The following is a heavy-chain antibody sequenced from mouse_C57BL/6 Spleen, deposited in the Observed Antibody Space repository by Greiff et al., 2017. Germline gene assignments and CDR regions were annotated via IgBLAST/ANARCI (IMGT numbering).Heavy chain of an antibody. D-gene: IGHD4-1*01. CDR3: ALSNWDVGGFDY. CDR2: IDPEDGET. CDR1: GFNIKDYY. Sequence: EVMLVESGAELVKPGASVKLSCTASGFNIKDYYMHWVKQRTEQGLEWIGRIDPEDGETKYAPKFQGKATITADTSSNTAYLQLSSLTSEDTAVYYCALSNWDVGGFDYWGQGTTLTVSS. J-gene: IGHJ2*01. V-gene: IGHV14-2*01.